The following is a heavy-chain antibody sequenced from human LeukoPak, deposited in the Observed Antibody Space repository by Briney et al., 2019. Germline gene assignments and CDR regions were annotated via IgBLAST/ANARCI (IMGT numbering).Heavy chain of an antibody. Sequence: ASVRVSCKTSGYIFIDHYLHWVRQAPGQGLEWMGWINPKSGVTDYAQTLQGRVTVTRDTSMSTVYMDLSRLRSDDTAVYYCTRGGGSSGYPDYWGQGTWSPSP. V-gene: IGHV1-2*02. CDR3: TRGGGSSGYPDY. CDR2: INPKSGVT. J-gene: IGHJ4*02. D-gene: IGHD3-22*01. CDR1: GYIFIDHY.